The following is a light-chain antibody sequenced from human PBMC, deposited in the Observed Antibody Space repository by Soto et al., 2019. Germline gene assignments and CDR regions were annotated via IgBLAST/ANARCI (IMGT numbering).Light chain of an antibody. V-gene: IGKV1-5*03. CDR2: KAS. CDR1: QSISTY. J-gene: IGKJ2*01. Sequence: DIQMTKSPSTLSASVGDRVTITCRASQSISTYLAWYQQKPGKAPNLLIYKASSLESGVPSRFSGSGSGAEFTLTISSLQPDDFATYYCQQYNSYSYTFGQGTKLEIK. CDR3: QQYNSYSYT.